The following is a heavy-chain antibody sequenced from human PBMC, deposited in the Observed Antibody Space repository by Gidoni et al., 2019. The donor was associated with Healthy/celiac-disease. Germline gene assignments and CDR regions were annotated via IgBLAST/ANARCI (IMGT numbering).Heavy chain of an antibody. Sequence: QVQLVESGGGVVQPGRSLRLSCAASGFPFSSSGMPWVRQAPGKGLEGVAVISYDGSNKYYADSVKGRFTISRDNSKNTLYLQMNSLRAEDTAVYYCAKGDPDLKLLTGESGLFDYWGQGTLVTVSS. V-gene: IGHV3-30*18. CDR2: ISYDGSNK. CDR1: GFPFSSSG. CDR3: AKGDPDLKLLTGESGLFDY. D-gene: IGHD3-9*01. J-gene: IGHJ4*02.